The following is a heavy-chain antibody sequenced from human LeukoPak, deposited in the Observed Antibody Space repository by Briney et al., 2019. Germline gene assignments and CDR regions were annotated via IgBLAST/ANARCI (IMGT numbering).Heavy chain of an antibody. J-gene: IGHJ4*02. Sequence: PSETLSLTCTVSGGSISSYYWSWVRQAPGKGLEWVSAISGSGGSTYYADSVKGRFTISRDNSKNTLYLQMNSLRAEDTAVYYCAKDLNFWSGYPSGADPYWGQGTLVTVSS. CDR2: ISGSGGST. V-gene: IGHV3-23*01. CDR1: GGSISSYY. CDR3: AKDLNFWSGYPSGADPY. D-gene: IGHD3-3*01.